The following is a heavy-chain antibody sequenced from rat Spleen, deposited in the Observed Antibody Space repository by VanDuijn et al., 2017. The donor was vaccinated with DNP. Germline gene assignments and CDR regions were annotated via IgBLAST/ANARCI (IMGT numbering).Heavy chain of an antibody. J-gene: IGHJ4*01. CDR3: ARDNYVTSGAMDA. V-gene: IGHV5S13*01. D-gene: IGHD1-11*01. Sequence: RSLKLSCAASGFTFSNYGMAWVRQAPTKGLEWVASIRTGGGDTYYRDSVKGRFTISRDNAKNTQYLQMDSLRSEDTATYYCARDNYVTSGAMDAWGQGTSVTVSS. CDR1: GFTFSNYG. CDR2: IRTGGGDT.